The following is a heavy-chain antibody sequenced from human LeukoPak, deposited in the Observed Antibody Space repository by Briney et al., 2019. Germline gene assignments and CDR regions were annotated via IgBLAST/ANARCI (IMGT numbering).Heavy chain of an antibody. CDR1: GGSFNNYY. J-gene: IGHJ4*02. D-gene: IGHD5-18*01. CDR3: ARCGGHTSGYGIDY. CDR2: IYSSGST. V-gene: IGHV4-59*01. Sequence: SETLSLTCTVSGGSFNNYYWSWIRQPPGKGLEWIGYIYSSGSTVNNPSLNSRVTISVDRSESQFSLTLSSVTAADTAVYYCARCGGHTSGYGIDYWGQGTLVTVSS.